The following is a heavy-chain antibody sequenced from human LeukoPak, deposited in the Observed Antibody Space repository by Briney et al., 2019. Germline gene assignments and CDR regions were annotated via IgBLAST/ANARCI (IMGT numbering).Heavy chain of an antibody. Sequence: SRTLSLTCAISGDSVSSNSAAWNWIRQSPSSGLEWLGRTYYRSKWYNDYAVSVKRRITINPDTSKNQFSLQLNSVTPEDTAVYYCARDRPYYDYVWGSYRFDYWGQGTLVTVSS. CDR1: GDSVSSNSAA. V-gene: IGHV6-1*01. D-gene: IGHD3-16*02. CDR2: TYYRSKWYN. CDR3: ARDRPYYDYVWGSYRFDY. J-gene: IGHJ4*02.